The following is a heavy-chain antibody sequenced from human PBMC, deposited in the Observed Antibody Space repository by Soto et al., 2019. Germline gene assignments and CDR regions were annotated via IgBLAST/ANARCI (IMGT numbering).Heavy chain of an antibody. CDR2: IYSGGST. V-gene: IGHV3-53*01. Sequence: PGGSLRLSCAASGFTVSSNYMSWVRQAPGKGLEWVSVIYSGGSTYYADSVKGRFTISRDNSKNTLYLQMNSLRAEDTAVYYCARAPKLKLRVKGYYYYGMDVWGQGTTVTVSS. J-gene: IGHJ6*02. D-gene: IGHD1-7*01. CDR3: ARAPKLKLRVKGYYYYGMDV. CDR1: GFTVSSNY.